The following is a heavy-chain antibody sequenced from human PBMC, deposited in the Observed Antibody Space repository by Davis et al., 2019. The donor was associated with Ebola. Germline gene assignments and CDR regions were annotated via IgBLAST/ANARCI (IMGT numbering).Heavy chain of an antibody. CDR2: IVVGSGNT. V-gene: IGHV1-58*01. CDR1: GFAFSSSA. D-gene: IGHD1-14*01. CDR3: VASAGTVGKFDY. Sequence: AASVKVSCKASGFAFSSSAVQRVRQARGQNLEWIGWIVVGSGNTNYAQKFQGRVTITRDMSTTTSYLDLTNLRSEDTAVYYCVASAGTVGKFDYWGQGTLVTVSS. J-gene: IGHJ4*03.